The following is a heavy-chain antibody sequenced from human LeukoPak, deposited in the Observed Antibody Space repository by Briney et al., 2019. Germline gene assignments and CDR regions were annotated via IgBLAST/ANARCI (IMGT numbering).Heavy chain of an antibody. CDR2: IIPILGIA. CDR3: ARGNSSGWLWPDY. J-gene: IGHJ4*02. D-gene: IGHD6-19*01. CDR1: GGTFSSYA. V-gene: IGHV1-69*04. Sequence: SVKVSCKASGGTFSSYAVSWVRQAPGQGLEWMGRIIPILGIANYAQKFQGRVTITADKSTSTGYMELSSLRSEDTAVYYCARGNSSGWLWPDYWGQGTLVTVSS.